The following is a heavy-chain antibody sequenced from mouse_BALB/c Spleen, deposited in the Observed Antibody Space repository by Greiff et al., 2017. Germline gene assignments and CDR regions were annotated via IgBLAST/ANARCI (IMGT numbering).Heavy chain of an antibody. D-gene: IGHD2-1*01. J-gene: IGHJ4*01. V-gene: IGHV2-9*02. CDR2: IWAGGST. Sequence: VQGVESGPGLVAPSQSLSITCTVSGFSLTSYGVHWVRQPPGKGLEWLGVIWAGGSTNYNSALMSRLSISKDNSKSQVFLKMNSLQTDDTAMYYCAREDGNYDYAMDYWGQGTSVTVSS. CDR3: AREDGNYDYAMDY. CDR1: GFSLTSYG.